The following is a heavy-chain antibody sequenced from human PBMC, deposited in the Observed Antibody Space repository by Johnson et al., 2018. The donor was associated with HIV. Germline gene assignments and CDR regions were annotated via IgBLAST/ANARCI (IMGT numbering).Heavy chain of an antibody. V-gene: IGHV3-30*04. J-gene: IGHJ3*02. Sequence: QVQLVESGGCVVQPGRSLRLSCAASGFTFSSYVMHWVRQAPGKGLEWVAVISYDGSNKYYADSVKGRFTISRDNSKNTLYLQMNSLRAEDTAVYYCAREKIRAFDIWGQGTMVTVSS. CDR3: AREKIRAFDI. CDR1: GFTFSSYV. CDR2: ISYDGSNK.